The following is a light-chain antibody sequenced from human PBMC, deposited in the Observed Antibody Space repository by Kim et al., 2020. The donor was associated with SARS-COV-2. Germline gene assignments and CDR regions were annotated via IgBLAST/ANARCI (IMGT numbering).Light chain of an antibody. J-gene: IGLJ3*02. V-gene: IGLV6-57*02. CDR2: EDN. CDR1: SGSIASNY. CDR3: QSYDSSNHRV. Sequence: NFMLTQPHSVSESPGKTVTISCTDSSGSIASNYVQWYQQRPGSAPTTVIYEDNQRPSGVPDRFSGSIDSSSNSASLTISGLKTEDEADYYCQSYDSSNHRVFGGGTQLTVL.